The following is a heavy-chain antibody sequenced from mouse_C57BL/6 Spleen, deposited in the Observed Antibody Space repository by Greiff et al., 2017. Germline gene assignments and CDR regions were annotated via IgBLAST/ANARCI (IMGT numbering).Heavy chain of an antibody. J-gene: IGHJ3*01. CDR2: IDPANGNT. V-gene: IGHV14-3*01. CDR1: GFNIKHTY. CDR3: AWDYDDERLAY. D-gene: IGHD2-4*01. Sequence: EVQLQQSVAELVRPGASVKLSCTASGFNIKHTYMHWVKQKPEQGLEWIGRIDPANGNTKYAPKFQGKATITADTSSNTAYLQLSSLTSEDTAIYYLAWDYDDERLAYWGQGTLVTVSA.